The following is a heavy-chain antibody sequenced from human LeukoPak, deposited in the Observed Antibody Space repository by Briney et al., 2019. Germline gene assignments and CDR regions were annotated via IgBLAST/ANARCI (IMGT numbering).Heavy chain of an antibody. D-gene: IGHD3-10*01. CDR1: GGSISSYY. J-gene: IGHJ5*02. Sequence: SETLSLTCTVSGGSISSYYWSWIRQPPGKGLEWIGYIYYSGSTNYNPSLKSRVTISVDPCKNQFSLKLSSVTAADTAVYYCARAPYYYGSGSYYVNWFDPWGQGTLVTVSS. CDR2: IYYSGST. V-gene: IGHV4-59*01. CDR3: ARAPYYYGSGSYYVNWFDP.